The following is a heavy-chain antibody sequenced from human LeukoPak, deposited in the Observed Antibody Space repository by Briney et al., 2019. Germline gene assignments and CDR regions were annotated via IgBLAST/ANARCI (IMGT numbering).Heavy chain of an antibody. J-gene: IGHJ4*02. CDR3: ASGVGTTGTGY. D-gene: IGHD1-1*01. CDR1: GFTFSNYG. Sequence: GRSLRLSCAASGFTFSNYGMNWVRQAPGKGLEWLSYISRSSATIYYADSVKGRFTISRDNVKNSLYLQMNSLRGEDTAVYYCASGVGTTGTGYWGQGTRVTVSS. CDR2: ISRSSATI. V-gene: IGHV3-48*01.